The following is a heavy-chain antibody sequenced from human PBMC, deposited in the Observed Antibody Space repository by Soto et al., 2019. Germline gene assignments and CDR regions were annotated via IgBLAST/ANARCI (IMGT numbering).Heavy chain of an antibody. CDR1: GFTFSNYV. D-gene: IGHD2-15*01. CDR3: VKLPVVLAVGFVY. V-gene: IGHV3-23*01. J-gene: IGHJ4*02. Sequence: EVHLLDSVGGLVQPGGSLRLSCAASGFTFSNYVMSWVRQAPGKGLEWVSSISGSGDNTYYADSVKGRFTISRDNSKNTVFLQMNSLRAEETAVYYCVKLPVVLAVGFVYGGEGALVSVSS. CDR2: ISGSGDNT.